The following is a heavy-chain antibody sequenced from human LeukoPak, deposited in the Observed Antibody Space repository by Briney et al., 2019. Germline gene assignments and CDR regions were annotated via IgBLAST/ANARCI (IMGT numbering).Heavy chain of an antibody. CDR2: INHSGST. CDR1: GGSFSSYY. V-gene: IGHV4-34*01. CDR3: AGVKPHGDYAVDY. Sequence: PSETLSLTCAVYGGSFSSYYWSWIRQPPGKGLEWIGEINHSGSTNYNPSLKSRVTISVDTSKNQFSLKLSSVTAADTAVYYCAGVKPHGDYAVDYWGQGTLVTVSS. J-gene: IGHJ4*02. D-gene: IGHD4-17*01.